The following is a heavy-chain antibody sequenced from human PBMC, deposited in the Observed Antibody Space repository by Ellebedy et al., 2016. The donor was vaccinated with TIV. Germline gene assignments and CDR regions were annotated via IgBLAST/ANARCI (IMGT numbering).Heavy chain of an antibody. Sequence: GGSLRLSXEASGFTFSRHPMTWVRQAPGKGLEWVSFISGTSLSKYYADSVKGRFTISRDNSKNTLYLHMNGLRVEDTAVYYCAKDFTTSPPQNGFFDNWGRGTLVTVSS. J-gene: IGHJ4*02. V-gene: IGHV3-23*01. CDR2: ISGTSLSK. CDR3: AKDFTTSPPQNGFFDN. D-gene: IGHD1-1*01. CDR1: GFTFSRHP.